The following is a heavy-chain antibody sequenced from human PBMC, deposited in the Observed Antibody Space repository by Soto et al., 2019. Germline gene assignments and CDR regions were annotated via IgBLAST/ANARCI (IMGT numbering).Heavy chain of an antibody. Sequence: QVQLVESGGGVVQPGRTLRLSCAASGFTFSRYAMHWVRQAPGKGLERVAVISYDGSNKYDADSVKGRFTISRNNSKNPLYLQMASLRADDTAVYYCARFKCSIGRTCYSYFDYWGEGSLGTFSS. CDR2: ISYDGSNK. CDR3: ARFKCSIGRTCYSYFDY. V-gene: IGHV3-30-3*01. CDR1: GFTFSRYA. D-gene: IGHD3-9*01. J-gene: IGHJ4*02.